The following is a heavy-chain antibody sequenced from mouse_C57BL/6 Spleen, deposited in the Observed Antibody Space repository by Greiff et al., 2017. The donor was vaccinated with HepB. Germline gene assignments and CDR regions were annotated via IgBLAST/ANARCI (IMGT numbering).Heavy chain of an antibody. Sequence: VKLMESGPGLVAPSQRLSITCTVSGFSLTSYGVHWVRQPPGKGLEWLVVIWSDGSTTYNSALKSRLSISKDNSKSQVFLKMNSLQTDDTAMYYCARQYGSSYVWYFDVWGTGTTVTVSS. CDR1: GFSLTSYG. CDR3: ARQYGSSYVWYFDV. D-gene: IGHD1-1*01. CDR2: IWSDGST. J-gene: IGHJ1*03. V-gene: IGHV2-6-1*01.